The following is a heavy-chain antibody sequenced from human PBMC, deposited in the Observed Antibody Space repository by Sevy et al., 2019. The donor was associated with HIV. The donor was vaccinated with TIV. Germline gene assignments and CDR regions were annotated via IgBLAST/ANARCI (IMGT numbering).Heavy chain of an antibody. D-gene: IGHD4-17*01. CDR1: GFTFSSYA. V-gene: IGHV3-30-3*01. CDR2: ISYDGSNK. Sequence: GGSLRLSCAASGFTFSSYAMHWVRQAPGKGLEWVAVISYDGSNKYYADSVKGRFTISRDNSKKTSYLQINSLRAEDTAMYYCARDWDYGDYPKYYYYYYMDVWGKGTTVTVSS. J-gene: IGHJ6*03. CDR3: ARDWDYGDYPKYYYYYYMDV.